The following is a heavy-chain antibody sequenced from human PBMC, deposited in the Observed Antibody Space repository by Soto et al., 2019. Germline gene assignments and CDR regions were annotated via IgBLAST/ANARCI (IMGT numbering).Heavy chain of an antibody. CDR2: ISGSGGST. Sequence: EVQLLESGGGLVQPGGSLRLSCAASGFTFSSYAMSWVRQAPGKGLEWVSAISGSGGSTYYADSVKGRFTISRDNSKNTLYLQMNSLRAEDTAVYYCAKDMKRGRNTVTTVPYWGQGSLVTVSS. CDR1: GFTFSSYA. CDR3: AKDMKRGRNTVTTVPY. D-gene: IGHD4-17*01. V-gene: IGHV3-23*01. J-gene: IGHJ4*02.